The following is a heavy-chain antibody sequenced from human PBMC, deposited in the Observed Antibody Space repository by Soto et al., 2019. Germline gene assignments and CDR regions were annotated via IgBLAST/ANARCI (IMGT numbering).Heavy chain of an antibody. CDR2: IYYPGSTT. J-gene: IGHJ2*01. D-gene: IGHD3-22*01. CDR1: GVSINDMGYY. Sequence: SETLSLPCPFSGVSINDMGYYLVLIRQPPGKGLEWIGSIYYPGSTTYYNQSLKSRVTISVDTSKNQFSLKVNSVTAADTAVYYCVGGSGFAYFDLWGRGTLVTVSS. V-gene: IGHV4-39*01. CDR3: VGGSGFAYFDL.